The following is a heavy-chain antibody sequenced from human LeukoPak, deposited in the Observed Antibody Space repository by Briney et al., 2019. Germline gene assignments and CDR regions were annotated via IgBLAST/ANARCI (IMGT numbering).Heavy chain of an antibody. V-gene: IGHV4-34*01. CDR1: GGSFSGYY. Sequence: SETLSLTCAVYGGSFSGYYWSWIRQPPGKGLEWIGEINHSGSTNYNPSLKSRVTISVDTSKNQFSLKLSSVTAADTAVYYRATALITIYGVVTETTSHYFDYWGQGTRATVSS. CDR3: ATALITIYGVVTETTSHYFDY. J-gene: IGHJ4*02. D-gene: IGHD3-3*01. CDR2: INHSGST.